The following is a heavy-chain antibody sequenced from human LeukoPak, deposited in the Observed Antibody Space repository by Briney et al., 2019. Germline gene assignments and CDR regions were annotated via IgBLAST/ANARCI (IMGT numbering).Heavy chain of an antibody. D-gene: IGHD4-17*01. Sequence: GGSLRLSCAASGFTFSSYSMNWVRQAPGKGLEWVSSISSSSSYIYYADSVKGRFTISRDNAKNSLYLQMNSLRAEDTAVYYCARRRLDGDAFDYWGQGTLVTVSS. CDR2: ISSSSSYI. CDR1: GFTFSSYS. J-gene: IGHJ4*02. CDR3: ARRRLDGDAFDY. V-gene: IGHV3-21*01.